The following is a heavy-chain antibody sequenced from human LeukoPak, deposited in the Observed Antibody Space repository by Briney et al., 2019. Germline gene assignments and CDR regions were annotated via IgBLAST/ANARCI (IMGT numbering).Heavy chain of an antibody. CDR1: GGTFSSYA. D-gene: IGHD3-10*01. J-gene: IGHJ5*02. V-gene: IGHV1-69*13. Sequence: SVKVSCKASGGTFSSYAISWVRQAPGQGLEWMGGIIPIFGTANYAQKFQGRVTITADESTSTAYMELSSLRSEDTAVYYCARSNMVRGVIIKLYNWFDPWGQGTLVTVSS. CDR3: ARSNMVRGVIIKLYNWFDP. CDR2: IIPIFGTA.